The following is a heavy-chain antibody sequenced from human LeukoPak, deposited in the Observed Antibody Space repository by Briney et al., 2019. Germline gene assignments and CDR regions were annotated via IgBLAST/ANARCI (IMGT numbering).Heavy chain of an antibody. CDR3: ARVLYCSSTSCHRYYYYGMDV. Sequence: PGGSLRLSCAASGFTVSSNYMSWVRQAPGKGLEWVSSISSSSSYIYYADSVKGRFTISRDNAKNSLYLQMNSLRAEDTAVYYCARVLYCSSTSCHRYYYYGMDVWGQGTTVTVSS. D-gene: IGHD2-2*01. CDR2: ISSSSSYI. V-gene: IGHV3-21*01. CDR1: GFTVSSNY. J-gene: IGHJ6*02.